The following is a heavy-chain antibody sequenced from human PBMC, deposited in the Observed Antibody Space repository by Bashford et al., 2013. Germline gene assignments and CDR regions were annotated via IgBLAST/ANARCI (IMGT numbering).Heavy chain of an antibody. V-gene: IGHV3-30*18. CDR2: ISYDGSTV. Sequence: VRQAPGKGLEWLAVISYDGSTVYNADSVKGRFTVSRDDSTETLYLHMTSLRREDTAVYYCVKDGGQYSSGWYPNYWGQGTLVTVSS. D-gene: IGHD6-19*01. CDR3: VKDGGQYSSGWYPNY. J-gene: IGHJ4*02.